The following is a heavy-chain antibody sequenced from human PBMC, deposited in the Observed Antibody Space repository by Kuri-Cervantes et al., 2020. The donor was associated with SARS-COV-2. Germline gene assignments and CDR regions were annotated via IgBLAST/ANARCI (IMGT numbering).Heavy chain of an antibody. D-gene: IGHD2-2*01. V-gene: IGHV1-2*02. CDR2: INPNSGGT. Sequence: ASVKVSCKASGYTFTGYYMHWVRQAPGQGLEWMGWINPNSGGTNYAQKFQGRVTMTRDTSISTAYMELSSLRSEDTAVYYCARDSRYCSSTSCMNWFDPWGQGTLVTVSS. J-gene: IGHJ5*02. CDR3: ARDSRYCSSTSCMNWFDP. CDR1: GYTFTGYY.